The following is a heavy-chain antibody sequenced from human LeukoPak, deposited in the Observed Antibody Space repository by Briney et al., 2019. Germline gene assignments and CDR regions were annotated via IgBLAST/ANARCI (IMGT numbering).Heavy chain of an antibody. CDR2: MNPNSGNT. V-gene: IGHV1-8*02. CDR1: GYTFTSYG. CDR3: ARGRRGNWLDP. D-gene: IGHD1-14*01. J-gene: IGHJ5*02. Sequence: ASVKVSCKASGYTFTSYGISWVRQAPGQGLEWMGWMNPNSGNTGYAQKFQGRVTMTRNTSISTADMELSSLRSEDTAVYYCARGRRGNWLDPWGQGTLVTVSS.